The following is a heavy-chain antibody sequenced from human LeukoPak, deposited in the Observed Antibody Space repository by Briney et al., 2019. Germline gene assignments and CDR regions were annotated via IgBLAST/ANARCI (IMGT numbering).Heavy chain of an antibody. Sequence: SRTLSLTCPISGDSVSNNIAAWDWIRDSPSRGLEWLERTCYLSQWVRDYAESVRSRITISPDTSKNQFSLLLNSVGRSDAAVYFCARRGDRNSYYDYWGQGILVTVSS. CDR3: ARRGDRNSYYDY. D-gene: IGHD3-16*01. V-gene: IGHV6-1*01. J-gene: IGHJ4*02. CDR1: GDSVSNNIAA. CDR2: TCYLSQWVR.